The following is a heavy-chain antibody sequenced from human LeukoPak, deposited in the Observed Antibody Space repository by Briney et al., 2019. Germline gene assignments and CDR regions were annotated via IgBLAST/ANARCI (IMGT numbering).Heavy chain of an antibody. J-gene: IGHJ4*02. D-gene: IGHD3/OR15-3a*01. CDR1: GFPFSSHW. V-gene: IGHV3-7*03. CDR3: ARVGGSGGLAVGYFDY. Sequence: PGGSLRLSCAASGFPFSSHWLSWFRQSPGRGLEGVAHINSDGSEKNYVDSVKGRFTISRDNARNSQFLHMNSLRAEDTAVYYCARVGGSGGLAVGYFDYWGQGTLVTVSS. CDR2: INSDGSEK.